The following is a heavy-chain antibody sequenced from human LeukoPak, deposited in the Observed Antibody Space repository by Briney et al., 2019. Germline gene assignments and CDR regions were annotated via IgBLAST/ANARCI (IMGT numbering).Heavy chain of an antibody. J-gene: IGHJ6*03. D-gene: IGHD3-10*01. CDR1: GFTFSSYG. CDR2: ISGSGGST. CDR3: AKSRSSAPYYYYYMDV. V-gene: IGHV3-23*01. Sequence: GGSLRLSCAASGFTFSSYGMSWVRQAPGKGLEWVSAISGSGGSTYYADSVKGRFTISRDNSKNTLYLQMNSLRAEDTAVYYCAKSRSSAPYYYYYMDVWGKGTTVTISS.